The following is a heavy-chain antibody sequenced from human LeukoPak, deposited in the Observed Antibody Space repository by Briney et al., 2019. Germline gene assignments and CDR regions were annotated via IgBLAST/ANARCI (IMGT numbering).Heavy chain of an antibody. CDR2: ISYDGSNK. CDR1: GFTFSSYG. D-gene: IGHD2-2*01. V-gene: IGHV3-30*03. J-gene: IGHJ4*02. Sequence: GGSLRLSCAASGFTFSSYGMHWVRQAPGKGLEWVAVISYDGSNKYYADSVKGRFTISRDNSKNTLYLQMNSLRAEDTAVYYCATVPSYCSSTSCYVFDYWGQGTLVTVSS. CDR3: ATVPSYCSSTSCYVFDY.